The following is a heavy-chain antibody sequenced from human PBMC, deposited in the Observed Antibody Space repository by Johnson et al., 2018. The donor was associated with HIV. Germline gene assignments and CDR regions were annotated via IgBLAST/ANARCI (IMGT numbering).Heavy chain of an antibody. CDR1: GFTFDDYG. CDR2: INWNGGST. CDR3: TRARYSSSWYNGDAFDM. D-gene: IGHD6-13*01. J-gene: IGHJ3*02. Sequence: EVQLVESGGGVVRPGGSLRLSCAASGFTFDDYGMSWVRQAPGKGLEWVSGINWNGGSTGYADSVKGRFTISRDNAKNSLYLQMNSLSAEDTALYYCTRARYSSSWYNGDAFDMWGQGTMVTVSS. V-gene: IGHV3-20*04.